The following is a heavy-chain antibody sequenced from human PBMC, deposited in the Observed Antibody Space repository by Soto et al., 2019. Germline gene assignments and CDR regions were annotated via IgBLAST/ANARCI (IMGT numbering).Heavy chain of an antibody. V-gene: IGHV3-53*02. D-gene: IGHD6-19*01. CDR2: IYSGGST. Sequence: EVQLVETGGGLSQPGGSLRLSCAASGFTVSSNYMSWVRQAPGKGLEWVSVIYSGGSTYYADSVKGRFTISRDNSKNTLYLQMNSLRAEDTAVYYCARVRQWLDFDYWGQGTLVTVSS. CDR3: ARVRQWLDFDY. CDR1: GFTVSSNY. J-gene: IGHJ4*02.